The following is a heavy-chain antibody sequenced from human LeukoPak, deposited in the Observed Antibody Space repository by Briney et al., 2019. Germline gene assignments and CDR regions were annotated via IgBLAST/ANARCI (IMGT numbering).Heavy chain of an antibody. CDR1: GFTVSSSF. Sequence: GGSLRLSCAASGFTVSSSFMSWVRQAPGKGLEWVSVIYSGGTTYYADSVKGRFTISRDNSKNTLYLQMNSLRVEDTAVYYCAGLTMIRGGQNPFVDYWGQGTLVTVSS. CDR3: AGLTMIRGGQNPFVDY. J-gene: IGHJ4*02. D-gene: IGHD3-10*01. CDR2: IYSGGTT. V-gene: IGHV3-53*05.